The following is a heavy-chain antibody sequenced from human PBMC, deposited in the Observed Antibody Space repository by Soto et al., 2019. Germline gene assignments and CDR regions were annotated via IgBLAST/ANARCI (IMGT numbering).Heavy chain of an antibody. CDR3: AKAWQERRCSGGSCYCVDY. D-gene: IGHD2-15*01. J-gene: IGHJ4*02. Sequence: GGSLRLSCAASGFTFSSYAMSWVRQAPGKGLEWVSAISGSGGSTYYEDSVKGRLTISRDNSKNTLYLKMNSLRAEDTAVYYCAKAWQERRCSGGSCYCVDYWGQGTLVTVSS. CDR1: GFTFSSYA. CDR2: ISGSGGST. V-gene: IGHV3-23*01.